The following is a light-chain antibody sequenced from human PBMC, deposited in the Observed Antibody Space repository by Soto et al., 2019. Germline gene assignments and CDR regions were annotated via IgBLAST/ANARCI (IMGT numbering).Light chain of an antibody. J-gene: IGLJ1*01. V-gene: IGLV2-14*01. CDR2: DVS. Sequence: QSVLTQPRSVSGSPGQSVALSCTGTSSNVGGYNYVSWYQQLPGKAPKLMIYDVSDRPSGVSNRFSGSKSGNTASLTISGLQAEDEADYYCSSYTSSSLDVFGTGTKLTVL. CDR3: SSYTSSSLDV. CDR1: SSNVGGYNY.